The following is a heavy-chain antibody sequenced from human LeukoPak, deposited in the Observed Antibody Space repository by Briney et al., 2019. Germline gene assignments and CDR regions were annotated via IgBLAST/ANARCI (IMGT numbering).Heavy chain of an antibody. D-gene: IGHD2/OR15-2a*01. CDR2: ISLTGTHI. Sequence: GGSLRLSCAASGFTFSTYAMNWVRQAPEKGLEWVSSISLTGTHIYYAASVRGRFTISRDNAKNSLNLQMNSLRAEDTALYYCARGDTSLQRNDALDIWGQGTMVSVSS. J-gene: IGHJ3*02. CDR3: ARGDTSLQRNDALDI. CDR1: GFTFSTYA. V-gene: IGHV3-21*01.